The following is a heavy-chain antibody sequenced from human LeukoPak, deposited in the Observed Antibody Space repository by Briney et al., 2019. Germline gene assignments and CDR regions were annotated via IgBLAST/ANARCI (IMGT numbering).Heavy chain of an antibody. V-gene: IGHV3-30*04. CDR1: GFTFGSYA. D-gene: IGHD1-26*01. J-gene: IGHJ4*02. CDR2: ISYDGTNE. CDR3: ASGAGGWELLTKSTFDY. Sequence: GRSLRLSCAASGFTFGSYAIHWVRQAPGKGLEWVAVISYDGTNEYYADPVKGRFTISRDNSKNTLYLQMNSLRVEDTVVYYCASGAGGWELLTKSTFDYWGQGTLVTVSS.